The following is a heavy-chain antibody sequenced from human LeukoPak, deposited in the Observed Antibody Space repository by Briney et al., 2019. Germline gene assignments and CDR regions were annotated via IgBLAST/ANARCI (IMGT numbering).Heavy chain of an antibody. Sequence: GSLRLSCAASGFTFSTYRMNWVRQAPGKGLEWLSYINIDSSTIYYTDSLKGRFTISRDNAKNSLYLQMNSLRDEDTAVYYCARATSTSGPTFDYWGQGTLVTVSS. J-gene: IGHJ4*02. CDR3: ARATSTSGPTFDY. CDR1: GFTFSTYR. D-gene: IGHD6-19*01. V-gene: IGHV3-48*02. CDR2: INIDSSTI.